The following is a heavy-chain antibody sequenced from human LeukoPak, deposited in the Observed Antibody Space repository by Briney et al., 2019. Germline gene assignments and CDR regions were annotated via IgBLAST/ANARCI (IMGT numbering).Heavy chain of an antibody. Sequence: ASVKVSCRASGYTFTSYAMHWVRQAPGQRLEWMGWINAGNGNTKYSQKFQGRVTITRDTSASTAYMELSSLRSEDTAVYYCARVGWISYYLDYWGQGTLVTVSS. CDR2: INAGNGNT. D-gene: IGHD3-3*01. CDR3: ARVGWISYYLDY. J-gene: IGHJ4*02. V-gene: IGHV1-3*01. CDR1: GYTFTSYA.